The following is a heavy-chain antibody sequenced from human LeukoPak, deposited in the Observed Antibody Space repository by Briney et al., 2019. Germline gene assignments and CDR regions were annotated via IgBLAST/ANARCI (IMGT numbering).Heavy chain of an antibody. D-gene: IGHD3-3*01. J-gene: IGHJ4*02. V-gene: IGHV4-59*02. Sequence: SETLSLTCTVSTVSVTSYYWTWIRQPPGKGLEWIGYIYYSGSTNYNPSLKSRVTISVDTSKDQFSLKVSSVTAADTAVYYCARSYDFWSGDSQFDYWGLGTLVTVSS. CDR3: ARSYDFWSGDSQFDY. CDR2: IYYSGST. CDR1: TVSVTSYY.